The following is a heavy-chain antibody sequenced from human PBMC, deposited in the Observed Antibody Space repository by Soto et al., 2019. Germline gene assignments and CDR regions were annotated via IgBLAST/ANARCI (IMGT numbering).Heavy chain of an antibody. CDR2: IIPSGGST. Sequence: ASVKVSCKASGYTFTTYYMHWVRQAPGQGLKWMGTIIPSGGSTSYAQKFQGRVTMTRDTSTSTAYMELSSLTSEDTAVYYCARALAPFYYYYGMDVWGQGTTVTVSS. V-gene: IGHV1-46*01. D-gene: IGHD3-3*02. J-gene: IGHJ6*02. CDR1: GYTFTTYY. CDR3: ARALAPFYYYYGMDV.